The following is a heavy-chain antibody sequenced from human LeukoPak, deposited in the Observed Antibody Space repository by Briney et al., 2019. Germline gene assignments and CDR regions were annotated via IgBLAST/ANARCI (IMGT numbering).Heavy chain of an antibody. V-gene: IGHV3-48*01. Sequence: GGSLRLSCAASGFTFSSYAMHWVRQAPGKGLEWVSYISSSSSAIYYADSVKGRFTISRDNAKNSLYLQMNSLRAEDTAVYYCARNPGYFDLWGRGTLVTVSS. J-gene: IGHJ2*01. CDR1: GFTFSSYA. CDR3: ARNPGYFDL. CDR2: ISSSSSAI.